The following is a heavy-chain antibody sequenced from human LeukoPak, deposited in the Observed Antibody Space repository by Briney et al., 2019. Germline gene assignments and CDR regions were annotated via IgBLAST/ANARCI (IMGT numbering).Heavy chain of an antibody. Sequence: PGGSLRLSCAASGFTFSSYAMSWVRQAPGKGLEWVSAISGSGGSTYYADSVEGRFTISRDNSKNTLYVQMNSLRAEDTAVYYCAKLLGMYSGNSNFDYWGQGTLVTVSS. CDR2: ISGSGGST. V-gene: IGHV3-23*01. CDR1: GFTFSSYA. CDR3: AKLLGMYSGNSNFDY. J-gene: IGHJ4*02. D-gene: IGHD1-26*01.